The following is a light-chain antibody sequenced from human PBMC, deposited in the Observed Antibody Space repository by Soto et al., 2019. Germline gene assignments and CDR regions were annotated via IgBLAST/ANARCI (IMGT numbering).Light chain of an antibody. Sequence: DIQMTQSPSTLSASVGDRVTITCRASQSISSWLAWYQQKPGKAPKLLIYKASSLESGVPSRFSGSGSGTEFTLTISIHQPDDFATYYCQQYNSYPLTFGQGTKLEIK. CDR1: QSISSW. CDR2: KAS. CDR3: QQYNSYPLT. J-gene: IGKJ2*01. V-gene: IGKV1-5*03.